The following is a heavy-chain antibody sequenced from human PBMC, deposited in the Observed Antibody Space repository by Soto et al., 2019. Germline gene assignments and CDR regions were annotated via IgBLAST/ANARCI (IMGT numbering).Heavy chain of an antibody. CDR3: ARAGWYRFDY. CDR1: GFTFSNYW. D-gene: IGHD6-19*01. J-gene: IGHJ4*02. CDR2: INSDGTTI. V-gene: IGHV3-74*01. Sequence: EVQLVESGGGLVQPRGSLRLSCAASGFTFSNYWVHWVRQAPGKGLMWVSRINSDGTTINYADSVEGRFTISRDNAKNTLFLQMNSLRVEDTAVYYCARAGWYRFDYWGQGTLVTVSS.